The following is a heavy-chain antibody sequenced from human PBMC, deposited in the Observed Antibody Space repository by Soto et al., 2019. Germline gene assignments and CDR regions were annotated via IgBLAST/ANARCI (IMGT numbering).Heavy chain of an antibody. CDR3: GRGSAGHSSSSYLLEN. J-gene: IGHJ4*02. CDR1: GFTFSSYW. D-gene: IGHD6-6*01. V-gene: IGHV3-7*01. Sequence: PGGSLRLSCAASGFTFSSYWMSWVRQAPGKGLEWVANIKQDGSAKEYVDSVKGRFTISRDNAKNSLYLQMNSLRAEDTAVYFCGRGSAGHSSSSYLLENWGQGTLVTVSS. CDR2: IKQDGSAK.